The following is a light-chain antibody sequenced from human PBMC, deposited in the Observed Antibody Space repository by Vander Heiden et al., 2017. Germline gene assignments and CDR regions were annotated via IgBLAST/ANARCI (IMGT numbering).Light chain of an antibody. CDR2: EVN. Sequence: SALPPPPPAPGSPRQPVAISCTGTSSDVGGYNSVSWYQQHPGKGPKLMIYEVNRRPSGVPDRFSGAKSGNTASLTVSGLQAEDEADYYCSSYGGSNNWVFGGGTKLTVL. CDR1: SSDVGGYNS. V-gene: IGLV2-8*01. CDR3: SSYGGSNNWV. J-gene: IGLJ3*02.